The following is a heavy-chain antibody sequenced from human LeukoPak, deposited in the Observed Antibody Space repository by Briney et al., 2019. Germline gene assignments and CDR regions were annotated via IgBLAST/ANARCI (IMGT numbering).Heavy chain of an antibody. CDR3: ARAGYSSTDFDY. V-gene: IGHV4-39*01. Sequence: SETLSLTCTVSGGSISSYYWGWIRQPPGKGLEWIGSIYYSGSTYYNPSLKSRVTISVDTSKNQFSLKLSSVTAADTAVYYCARAGYSSTDFDYWGQGTLVAVSS. J-gene: IGHJ4*02. D-gene: IGHD6-13*01. CDR1: GGSISSYY. CDR2: IYYSGST.